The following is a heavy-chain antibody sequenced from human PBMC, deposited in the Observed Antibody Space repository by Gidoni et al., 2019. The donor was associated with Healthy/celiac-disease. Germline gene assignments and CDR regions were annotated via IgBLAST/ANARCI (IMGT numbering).Heavy chain of an antibody. CDR1: GFTFSSYG. CDR3: AKDLWDIVVVPAAIYYYYGMDV. J-gene: IGHJ6*02. D-gene: IGHD2-2*02. Sequence: QVQLVESGGGVVQPGRSLRLSCAASGFTFSSYGMHWVRQAPGKGLEWVAVISYDGSNKYDADAVKGRFTISRDNSKNTLYLQMNSLRAEDTAVYYCAKDLWDIVVVPAAIYYYYGMDVWGQGTTVTVSS. CDR2: ISYDGSNK. V-gene: IGHV3-30*18.